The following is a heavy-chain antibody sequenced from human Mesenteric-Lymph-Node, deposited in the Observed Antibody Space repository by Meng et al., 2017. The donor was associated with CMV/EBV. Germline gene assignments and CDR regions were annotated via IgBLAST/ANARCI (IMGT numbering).Heavy chain of an antibody. V-gene: IGHV3-53*01. CDR2: IYSGGKT. J-gene: IGHJ3*01. Sequence: GGSLRLSCAASGFTVSSNYMSWVRQAPGKGLEWVSVIYSGGKTDYADSVKGRFTISRDNSKKMLYLQMNSLRAEDTAVYYCAAAVTGAFDVWGQGTMVTVSS. CDR3: AAAVTGAFDV. CDR1: GFTVSSNY.